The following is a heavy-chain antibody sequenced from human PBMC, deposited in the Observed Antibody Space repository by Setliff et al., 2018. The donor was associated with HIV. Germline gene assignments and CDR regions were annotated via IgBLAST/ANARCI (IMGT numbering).Heavy chain of an antibody. V-gene: IGHV4-31*03. CDR1: GASINNDIYF. CDR2: IYYSGST. CDR3: ARSSRSSPFWFDY. Sequence: PSETLSLTCTVSGASINNDIYFWTWIRQRPGKGLEWIGYIYYSGSTHSNPSLKSRLTISVDTSSNQFSLKLNSVTAADTAIYYCARSSRSSPFWFDYWGLGTLVTVSS. J-gene: IGHJ4*01. D-gene: IGHD6-6*01.